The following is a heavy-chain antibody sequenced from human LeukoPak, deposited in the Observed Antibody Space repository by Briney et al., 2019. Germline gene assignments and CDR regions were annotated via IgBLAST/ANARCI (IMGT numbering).Heavy chain of an antibody. CDR3: ARGKWLVRGFGY. Sequence: SETLSLTCAVYGGSFSGYYWSWIRQPPGKGLEWIGEINHSGSTNYNPSLKSRVTISVDTSKNQFSLKLSSVTAADTAVYYCARGKWLVRGFGYWGQGTLVTVSS. J-gene: IGHJ4*02. D-gene: IGHD6-19*01. CDR2: INHSGST. V-gene: IGHV4-34*01. CDR1: GGSFSGYY.